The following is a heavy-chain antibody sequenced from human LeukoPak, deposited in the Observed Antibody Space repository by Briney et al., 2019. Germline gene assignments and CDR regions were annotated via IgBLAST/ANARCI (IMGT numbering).Heavy chain of an antibody. J-gene: IGHJ3*02. D-gene: IGHD3-16*02. Sequence: PGGSLRLSCAASGFTFSSYGMHWVRQAPGKGLEWVAVISYDGSNKYYADSVKGRFTISRDNAKNSLYLQMNSLRAEDTAVYYCARGSRLQAYDYVWGSYRLDAFDIWGQGTMVTVSS. V-gene: IGHV3-30*03. CDR3: ARGSRLQAYDYVWGSYRLDAFDI. CDR2: ISYDGSNK. CDR1: GFTFSSYG.